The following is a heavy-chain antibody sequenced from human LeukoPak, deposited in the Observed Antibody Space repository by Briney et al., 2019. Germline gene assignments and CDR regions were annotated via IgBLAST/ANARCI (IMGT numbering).Heavy chain of an antibody. V-gene: IGHV4-34*01. CDR2: INHSGST. D-gene: IGHD3-10*01. Sequence: SETLSLTCAVYGVSYSGYYWSWIRQPPGKGLEWIGEINHSGSTNYNPSLKSRVTISVDTSKNQFSLKLSSVTAADTAVYYCACSSGGMDVWGQGTTVTVSS. CDR3: ACSSGGMDV. CDR1: GVSYSGYY. J-gene: IGHJ6*02.